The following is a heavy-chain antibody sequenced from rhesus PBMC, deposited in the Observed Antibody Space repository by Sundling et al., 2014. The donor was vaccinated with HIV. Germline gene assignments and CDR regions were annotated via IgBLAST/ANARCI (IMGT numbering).Heavy chain of an antibody. CDR2: IYGSSART. CDR1: GGSISGGYY. CDR3: ARGGQQLVGIDY. J-gene: IGHJ4*01. V-gene: IGHV4-76*01. D-gene: IGHD6-13*01. Sequence: QVQLQESGPGLVKPSETLSLTCAVSGGSISGGYYWSWIRQAPGKGLEWIGNIYGSSARTKYNPSLKSRITISKDTSKNQFSLKLSSVTAADAAVYYCARGGQQLVGIDYWGQGVLVTVSS.